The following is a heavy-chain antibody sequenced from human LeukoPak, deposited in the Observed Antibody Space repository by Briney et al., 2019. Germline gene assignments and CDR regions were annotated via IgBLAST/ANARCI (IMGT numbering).Heavy chain of an antibody. J-gene: IGHJ4*01. CDR1: GFTFDDYA. CDR3: AKGIYSSGWSYFDY. D-gene: IGHD6-19*01. CDR2: ISWNSGSI. Sequence: GRSLRLSCAASGFTFDDYAMHWVRQAPGKGLEWVSGISWNSGSIGYADSVKGRFTISRDNAKNSLYLQMNSLRAEDTAVYYCAKGIYSSGWSYFDYWGHGTLVTVSS. V-gene: IGHV3-9*01.